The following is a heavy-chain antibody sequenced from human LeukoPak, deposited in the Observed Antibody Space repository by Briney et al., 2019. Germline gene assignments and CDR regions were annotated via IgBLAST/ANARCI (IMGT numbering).Heavy chain of an antibody. CDR1: GDSVSSNSAA. CDR3: AREVEWYYDSSGSFDY. V-gene: IGHV6-1*01. Sequence: SQTLSLTCAISGDSVSSNSAAWNWIRQSPSIGLEWLGRTYYRSKWYNDYAVSVKSRITINPDTSKNQFSLQLNSVTPEDTAVYYCAREVEWYYDSSGSFDYWGQGTLVTVSS. J-gene: IGHJ4*02. CDR2: TYYRSKWYN. D-gene: IGHD3-22*01.